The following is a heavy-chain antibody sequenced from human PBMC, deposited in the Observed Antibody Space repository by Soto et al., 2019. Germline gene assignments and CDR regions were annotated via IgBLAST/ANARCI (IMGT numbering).Heavy chain of an antibody. CDR2: INPKSGGT. J-gene: IGHJ6*02. D-gene: IGHD2-8*01. CDR1: GYSFTDYH. V-gene: IGHV1-2*04. CDR3: ARGHSTDCSNGVCSFFYNHEMDV. Sequence: AAVKVSCKASGYSFTDYHIHWVRQAPGQGLEWLGRINPKSGGTSTAQKFQGWVTMTRDRSISTVYMELTRLRSDDTAVYFCARGHSTDCSNGVCSFFYNHEMDVWGQGTTVTVSS.